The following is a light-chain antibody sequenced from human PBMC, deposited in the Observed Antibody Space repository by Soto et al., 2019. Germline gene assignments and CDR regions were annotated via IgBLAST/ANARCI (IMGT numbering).Light chain of an antibody. J-gene: IGKJ1*01. CDR3: QKFDKWPWT. CDR1: QSVSSH. Sequence: ETVVTQSPATLSVSPGERATLSCRASQSVSSHLAWYQQKPGQAPRLLIYGASTRTTGIPARFSGSGSGTEFTLTISSLQSEDSAVYYCQKFDKWPWTFGQGTKVEIK. CDR2: GAS. V-gene: IGKV3-15*01.